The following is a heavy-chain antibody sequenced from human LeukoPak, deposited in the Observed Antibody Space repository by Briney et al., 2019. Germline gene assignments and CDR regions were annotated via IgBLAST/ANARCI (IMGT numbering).Heavy chain of an antibody. CDR3: ARVYSYGYVNY. CDR2: INHSGST. CDR1: GGSISSSTHY. J-gene: IGHJ4*02. Sequence: SETLSLTCTVSGGSISSSTHYWGWIRQPPGKGLEWIGEINHSGSTNYNPSLKSRVTISVDTSKNQFSLKLSSVTAADTAVYYCARVYSYGYVNYWGQGTLVTVSS. D-gene: IGHD5-18*01. V-gene: IGHV4-39*07.